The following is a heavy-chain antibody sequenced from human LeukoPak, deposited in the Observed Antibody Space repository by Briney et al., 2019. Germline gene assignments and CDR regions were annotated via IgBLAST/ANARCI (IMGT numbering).Heavy chain of an antibody. CDR2: INPNSGGT. CDR1: GYTFTGYY. CDR3: ARKSGDYEDWFDP. J-gene: IGHJ5*02. Sequence: ASVKVSCKASGYTFTGYYMHWVRQAPGQGLEWMGWINPNSGGTNYAQKFQGRVTMTRDTPISTAYMELSRLRSDDTAVYYCARKSGDYEDWFDPWGQGTLVTVSS. D-gene: IGHD4-17*01. V-gene: IGHV1-2*02.